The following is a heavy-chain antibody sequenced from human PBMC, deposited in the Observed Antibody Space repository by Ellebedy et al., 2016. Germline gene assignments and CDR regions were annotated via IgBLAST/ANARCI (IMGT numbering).Heavy chain of an antibody. CDR2: IIPIFGTA. Sequence: SVKVSXXASGGTFSSYAISWVRQAPGQGLEWMGGIIPIFGTANYAQKFQGRVTITADESTSTAYMELSSLRSEDTAVYYCARDTSYYYDSSGYYFGEHAFDIWGQGTMVTVSS. D-gene: IGHD3-22*01. CDR1: GGTFSSYA. CDR3: ARDTSYYYDSSGYYFGEHAFDI. V-gene: IGHV1-69*13. J-gene: IGHJ3*02.